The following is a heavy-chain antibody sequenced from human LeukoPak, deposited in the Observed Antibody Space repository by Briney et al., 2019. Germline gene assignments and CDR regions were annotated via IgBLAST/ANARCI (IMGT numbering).Heavy chain of an antibody. CDR3: ARVDLRYFDWLSTYYFDY. V-gene: IGHV4-59*01. Sequence: KPSETLSLTCTVSGGSIRSYYWSWIRQPPGKRLEWIGYIYYSGSTNYNPSLKSRVTISVDTSKNQFSLKLSSVTAADTAVYYCARVDLRYFDWLSTYYFDYWGQGTLVTVSS. CDR1: GGSIRSYY. D-gene: IGHD3-9*01. J-gene: IGHJ4*02. CDR2: IYYSGST.